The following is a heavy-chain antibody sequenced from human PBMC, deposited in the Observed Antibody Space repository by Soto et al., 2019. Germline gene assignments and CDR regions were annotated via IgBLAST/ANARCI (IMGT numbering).Heavy chain of an antibody. V-gene: IGHV1-58*01. CDR3: AGDAAAAHWFEP. D-gene: IGHD6-13*01. J-gene: IGHJ5*02. CDR1: GFTFTSSA. Sequence: ASVKVSCKASGFTFTSSAVQWVRQARGQRLEWIGWIVVGSGNTNYAQKFQERVTITRDMSTSTAYMELSSLRSEDTAVYYCAGDAAAAHWFEPWGQGNRVTVSS. CDR2: IVVGSGNT.